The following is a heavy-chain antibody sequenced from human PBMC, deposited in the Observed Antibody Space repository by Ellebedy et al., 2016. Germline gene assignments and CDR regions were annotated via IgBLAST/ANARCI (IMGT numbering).Heavy chain of an antibody. J-gene: IGHJ3*01. CDR3: AKWNGGWNAFDV. CDR2: FYYIGST. V-gene: IGHV4-59*01. D-gene: IGHD1-1*01. CDR1: GGSISSYY. Sequence: SETLSLTCTVSGGSISSYYWSWIRQPPGKGLEWIGYFYYIGSTNYNPSLKSRVTISVDTSKNQFSLKLSSVTAADTAVYYCAKWNGGWNAFDVWGQGTMVTVSS.